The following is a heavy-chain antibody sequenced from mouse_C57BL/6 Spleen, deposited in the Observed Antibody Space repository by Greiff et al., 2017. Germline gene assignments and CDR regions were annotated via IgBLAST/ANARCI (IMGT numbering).Heavy chain of an antibody. CDR1: GFTFSDYG. CDR3: ARGGLYGSSYGYYFDY. J-gene: IGHJ2*01. D-gene: IGHD1-1*01. V-gene: IGHV5-17*01. Sequence: EVMLVESGGGLVKPGGSLKLSCAASGFTFSDYGMHWVRQAPEKGLEWVAYISSGSSTIYYADTVKGRFTISRDNAKNTLFLQMTSLRSEDTAMYYCARGGLYGSSYGYYFDYWGQGTTLTVSS. CDR2: ISSGSSTI.